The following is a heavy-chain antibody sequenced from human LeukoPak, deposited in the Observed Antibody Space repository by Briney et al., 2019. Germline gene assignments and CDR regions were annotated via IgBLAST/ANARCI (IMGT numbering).Heavy chain of an antibody. CDR3: ARVYDSGSQAYFYYMDV. V-gene: IGHV4-34*01. CDR2: INHSGST. D-gene: IGHD3-10*01. CDR1: GGSFSGYY. J-gene: IGHJ6*03. Sequence: PSETLSLTCAVYGGSFSGYYWSWIRQPPGKGLEGIGEINHSGSTNYNPSLKSRVTMSVDTSKNQLSLKVNSVTAADTAVYYCARVYDSGSQAYFYYMDVWGKGTTVTISS.